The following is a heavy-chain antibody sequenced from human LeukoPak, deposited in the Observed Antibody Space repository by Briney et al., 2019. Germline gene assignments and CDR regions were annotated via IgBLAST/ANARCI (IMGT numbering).Heavy chain of an antibody. J-gene: IGHJ3*02. CDR1: GGSISSGDYY. Sequence: SQTLSLTCTVSGGSISSGDYYWSWIRQPPGKGLEWIGYIYYSGSTYYNPSLKSRVTISVDTSKNQFSLKLSSVTAADTAVYYCARDPDLSPGYYFEGFDIWGQGTVVTVSS. V-gene: IGHV4-30-4*08. CDR3: ARDPDLSPGYYFEGFDI. D-gene: IGHD3-22*01. CDR2: IYYSGST.